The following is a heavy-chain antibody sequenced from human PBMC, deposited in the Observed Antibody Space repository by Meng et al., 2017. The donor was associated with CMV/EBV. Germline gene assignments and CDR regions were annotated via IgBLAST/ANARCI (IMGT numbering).Heavy chain of an antibody. CDR1: GYTFTSYD. V-gene: IGHV1-8*03. Sequence: ASVKVSCKASGYTFTSYDINWVRQATGQGLEWMGWMNPNSGNTGYAQKFQGRVTITRNTSISTAYMELSSLRSENTAVYYCARERSKRFLVWSDAFDIWGQGTMVTVSS. CDR2: MNPNSGNT. D-gene: IGHD3-3*01. CDR3: ARERSKRFLVWSDAFDI. J-gene: IGHJ3*02.